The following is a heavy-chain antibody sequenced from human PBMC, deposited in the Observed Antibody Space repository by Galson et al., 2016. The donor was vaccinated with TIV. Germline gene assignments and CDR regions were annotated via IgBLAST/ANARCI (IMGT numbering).Heavy chain of an antibody. CDR2: IWYDGNAK. V-gene: IGHV3-33*07. D-gene: IGHD3-10*01. CDR3: ARDGSWSGDPIYGGTRPDF. Sequence: SLRLSCATSGFTFSNYGMYWVRQAPGKGLEWVALIWYDGNAKFYADSVKGRFTISRDTSWDTLYLQMNSLSAEDTALYYCARDGSWSGDPIYGGTRPDFWGRGTLVTVSS. CDR1: GFTFSNYG. J-gene: IGHJ4*02.